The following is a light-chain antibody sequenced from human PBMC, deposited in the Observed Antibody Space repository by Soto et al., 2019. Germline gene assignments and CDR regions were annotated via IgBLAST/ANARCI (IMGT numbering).Light chain of an antibody. Sequence: QPVLAQPPSASGTPGQRVTISCSGSSSNIGSNYVYWYQHLPGTAPKLLIYKNDQRPSGVPDRFSGSKSGTSASLAVSGLRSEDEADYYCAAWDDSLSAVVFGGGTKLTVL. CDR3: AAWDDSLSAVV. V-gene: IGLV1-47*01. CDR2: KND. J-gene: IGLJ2*01. CDR1: SSNIGSNY.